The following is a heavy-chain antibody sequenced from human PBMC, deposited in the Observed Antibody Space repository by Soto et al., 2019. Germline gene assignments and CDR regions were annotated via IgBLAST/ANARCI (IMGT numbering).Heavy chain of an antibody. V-gene: IGHV1-69*12. D-gene: IGHD3-22*01. Sequence: QVQLVQSGAEVKKPGSSVKVSCKASGGTFSSYAISWVRQAPGHGLECMGGIIPMFGTADYAQKFQGRGTIPAAESTSTAYMELRSLRSEDTAVYYCASNYYDRSGYNYYCGMDVWGQGTTVTVSS. CDR2: IIPMFGTA. J-gene: IGHJ6*02. CDR3: ASNYYDRSGYNYYCGMDV. CDR1: GGTFSSYA.